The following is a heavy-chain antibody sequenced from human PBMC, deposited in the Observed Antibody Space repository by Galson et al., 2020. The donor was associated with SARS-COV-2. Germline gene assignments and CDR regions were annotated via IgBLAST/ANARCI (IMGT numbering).Heavy chain of an antibody. CDR1: GFTFDSYT. D-gene: IGHD1-26*01. V-gene: IGHV3-21*01. Sequence: GGSLRLSCPASGFTFDSYTMHWVRQAPGKGLEWVSSITSSSGYIYYADSVKGRFTISRDNAKNSVSLQMNSLRAEDTAVYYCATPQYGGPEPFDSWRQGTMVTVSS. CDR2: ITSSSGYI. J-gene: IGHJ3*02. CDR3: ATPQYGGPEPFDS.